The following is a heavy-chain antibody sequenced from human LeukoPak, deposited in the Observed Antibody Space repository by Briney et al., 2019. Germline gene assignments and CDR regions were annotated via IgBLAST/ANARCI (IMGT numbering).Heavy chain of an antibody. D-gene: IGHD6-19*01. V-gene: IGHV3-30*01. CDR1: GFTFSSYA. CDR3: ARWLSPFDY. J-gene: IGHJ4*02. Sequence: GRSLRLSCAASGFTFSSYAMHWVRQAPGKGLERVAVISYDGSNKHYADSVKGRFTISRDNSKNTLYLQMNSLRAEDTAVYYCARWLSPFDYWGQGTLVTVSS. CDR2: ISYDGSNK.